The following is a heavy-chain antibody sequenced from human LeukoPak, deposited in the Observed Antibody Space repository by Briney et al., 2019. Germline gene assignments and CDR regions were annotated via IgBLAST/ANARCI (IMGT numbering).Heavy chain of an antibody. CDR2: INPNSGGT. CDR3: AIQLRFLEWLSSPDY. CDR1: GYTFTGYY. J-gene: IGHJ4*02. D-gene: IGHD3-3*01. V-gene: IGHV1-2*06. Sequence: ASVKVSCKASGYTFTGYYMYRVRQAPGQGLEWMGRINPNSGGTNYAQKFQGRVTMTRDTSISTAYMELSRLRSDDTAVYYCAIQLRFLEWLSSPDYWGQGTLVTVSS.